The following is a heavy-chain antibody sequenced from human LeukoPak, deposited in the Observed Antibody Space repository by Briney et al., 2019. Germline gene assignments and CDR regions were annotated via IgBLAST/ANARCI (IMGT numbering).Heavy chain of an antibody. CDR2: ISAYNGNT. CDR3: ATDGGYLGY. D-gene: IGHD3-16*01. J-gene: IGHJ4*02. Sequence: EASVKVSFKASGYTFTSYGTSWVRQPPGQGLEWMGWISAYNGNTNYAQKLQGRVTMTTDTSTSTDYMELRSLRSDETAVYYCATDGGYLGYWGQGTLVTVSS. CDR1: GYTFTSYG. V-gene: IGHV1-18*01.